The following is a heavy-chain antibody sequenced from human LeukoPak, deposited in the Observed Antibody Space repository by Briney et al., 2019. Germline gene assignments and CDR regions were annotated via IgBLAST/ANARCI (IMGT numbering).Heavy chain of an antibody. CDR3: ARGIRDYYDSSGYYPLFDY. J-gene: IGHJ4*02. CDR2: IYHSGSI. D-gene: IGHD3-22*01. CDR1: GYSISSDYY. Sequence: PSETLSLTCTVSGYSISSDYYWGWIRQPPGKGLEWIGSIYHSGSIYYNPSLKSRVTISVDTSKNQFSLKLSSVTAADTAVYYCARGIRDYYDSSGYYPLFDYWGQGTLVTVSS. V-gene: IGHV4-38-2*02.